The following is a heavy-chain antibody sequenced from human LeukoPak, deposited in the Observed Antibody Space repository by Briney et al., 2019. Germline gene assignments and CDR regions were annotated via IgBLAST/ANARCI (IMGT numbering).Heavy chain of an antibody. D-gene: IGHD4-17*01. CDR3: TRRLMTTVNDY. V-gene: IGHV3-73*01. Sequence: GSLRLSCAGSGFTFSGSAMHWVRQSPGKGLEWVGCIRSKANDHATAYAASVRGRFTISRDDSENTSYLQMNSLKTEDTAIYYCTRRLMTTVNDYWGQGTLVTVSS. J-gene: IGHJ4*02. CDR1: GFTFSGSA. CDR2: IRSKANDHAT.